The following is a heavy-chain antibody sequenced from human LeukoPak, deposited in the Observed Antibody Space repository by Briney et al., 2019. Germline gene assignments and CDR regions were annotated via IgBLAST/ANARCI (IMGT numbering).Heavy chain of an antibody. CDR2: INIDGATT. CDR1: GFTFSGYW. Sequence: GGSLRLSCAASGFTFSGYWMHWVRQAPGEGLKWVSRINIDGATTNYADFVKGRFTISRDNAKNTLHLQMNSLRADDTAVYYCVRGAVGTGVWFDPWGQGTLVTVSS. V-gene: IGHV3-74*01. J-gene: IGHJ5*02. D-gene: IGHD1-26*01. CDR3: VRGAVGTGVWFDP.